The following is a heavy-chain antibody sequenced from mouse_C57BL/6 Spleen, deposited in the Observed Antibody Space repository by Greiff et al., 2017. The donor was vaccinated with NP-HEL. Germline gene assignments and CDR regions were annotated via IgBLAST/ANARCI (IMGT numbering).Heavy chain of an antibody. CDR2: IYPGSGST. J-gene: IGHJ3*01. V-gene: IGHV1-55*01. CDR3: ARKDLYYDYDAWFAY. Sequence: QVHVKQPGAELVKPGASVKMSCKASGYTFTSYWITWVKQRPGQGLEWIGDIYPGSGSTNYNEKFKSKATLTVDTSSSTAYMQLSSLTSEDSAVYYCARKDLYYDYDAWFAYWGQGTLVTVSA. D-gene: IGHD2-4*01. CDR1: GYTFTSYW.